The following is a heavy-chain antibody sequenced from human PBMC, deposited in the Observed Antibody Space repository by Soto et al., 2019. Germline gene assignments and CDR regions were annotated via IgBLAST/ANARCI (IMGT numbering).Heavy chain of an antibody. D-gene: IGHD6-19*01. CDR1: GFTISSYD. Sequence: GGSLRLSCAASGFTISSYDMHWVRQATGKGLEWVSAIGTAGDTYYPGSVKGRFTISRENAKNSLYLQMNSLRAGDTAVYYCARALSSSGWSRYYYYGMDVWGQGTTVTVSS. CDR3: ARALSSSGWSRYYYYGMDV. CDR2: IGTAGDT. V-gene: IGHV3-13*04. J-gene: IGHJ6*02.